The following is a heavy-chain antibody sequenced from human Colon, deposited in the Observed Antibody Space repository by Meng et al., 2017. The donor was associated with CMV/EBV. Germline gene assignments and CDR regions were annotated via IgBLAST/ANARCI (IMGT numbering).Heavy chain of an antibody. CDR3: TRDRTTRFGDLLPVDY. J-gene: IGHJ4*02. V-gene: IGHV4-4*02. CDR2: VFHSGST. Sequence: ISRHNGWSWVRQPPGKGLEWVGEVFHSGSTNYNTSLKSRVTMSVDKSKNEFSLQLNSVTAADTAVYYCTRDRTTRFGDLLPVDYWGQGTLVTVSS. CDR1: ISRHNG. D-gene: IGHD3-10*01.